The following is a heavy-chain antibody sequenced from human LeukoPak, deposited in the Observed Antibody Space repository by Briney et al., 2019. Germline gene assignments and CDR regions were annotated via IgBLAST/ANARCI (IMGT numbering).Heavy chain of an antibody. D-gene: IGHD2-2*02. CDR3: ARDLGYCSSTSCYIASYGMDV. J-gene: IGHJ6*02. CDR2: IWYDGSNK. CDR1: GFTFSSYG. Sequence: GRSLRLSCAASGFTFSSYGMHWVRQAPGKGLEWVAVIWYDGSNKYYADSVKGRFTISSDNSKNTLYLQMNSLRAEDTAVYYCARDLGYCSSTSCYIASYGMDVWGQGTTVTVSS. V-gene: IGHV3-33*01.